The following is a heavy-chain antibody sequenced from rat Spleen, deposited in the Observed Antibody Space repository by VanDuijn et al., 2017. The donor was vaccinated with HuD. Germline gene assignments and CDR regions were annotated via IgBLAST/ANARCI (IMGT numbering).Heavy chain of an antibody. D-gene: IGHD1-2*01. CDR2: INPNGDKT. V-gene: IGHV5-31*01. CDR3: TRGPPLSYSSYMDWYFDF. Sequence: EVQLVESGGGLVQPGRSLKLSCVASGFTFSSYWMYWVRLAPGQGLEWVSSINPNGDKTFYPDSVKGRFTISRDNAKSTLYLQMNSLRSEDTATYYCTRGPPLSYSSYMDWYFDFWGPGTLVTVSS. J-gene: IGHJ1*01. CDR1: GFTFSSYW.